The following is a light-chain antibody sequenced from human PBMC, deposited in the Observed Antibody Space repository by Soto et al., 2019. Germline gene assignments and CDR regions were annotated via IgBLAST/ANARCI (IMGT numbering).Light chain of an antibody. CDR2: KAS. CDR3: QHYKTYPLT. CDR1: ETISSW. V-gene: IGKV1-5*03. J-gene: IGKJ4*01. Sequence: GDRVTITCRASETISSWLAGYQQKPEKAPKLLIHKASSLESGVPSRFSGGGSGTEFTLTISSLQPDDFATYYCQHYKTYPLTFGGGTQVEIK.